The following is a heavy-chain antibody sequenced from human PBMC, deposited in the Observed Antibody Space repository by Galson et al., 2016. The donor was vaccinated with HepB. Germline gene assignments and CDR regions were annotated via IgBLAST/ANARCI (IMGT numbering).Heavy chain of an antibody. D-gene: IGHD6-19*01. CDR1: GGSIVNKNYY. CDR3: ARRPDSGAGYQSHRGFFDY. CDR2: VYYSGNT. V-gene: IGHV4-39*02. J-gene: IGHJ4*02. Sequence: ETLSLTCLVSGGSIVNKNYYWGWIRQPPGKGLEWIANVYYSGNTYYNPSLRSRVSISVDKSKNHFSLRLAAVTPADTAVYYCARRPDSGAGYQSHRGFFDYWGQGALVTASS.